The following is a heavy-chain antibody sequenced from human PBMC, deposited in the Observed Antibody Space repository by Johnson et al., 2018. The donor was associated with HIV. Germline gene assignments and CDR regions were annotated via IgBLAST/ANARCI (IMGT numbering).Heavy chain of an antibody. CDR3: ARFPPGGNYYFDI. CDR1: GVTVNSNY. D-gene: IGHD1-26*01. CDR2: IYSGGST. J-gene: IGHJ3*02. Sequence: VQLVESGGGLVLPGGSLRLSCAASGVTVNSNYMIWVRQAPGKGLEWVSVIYSGGSTYQADSVKGRFTISRDNAKNTLYLQMNSLRVEDTAVYYCARFPPGGNYYFDIWGQGTMVTVSS. V-gene: IGHV3-66*01.